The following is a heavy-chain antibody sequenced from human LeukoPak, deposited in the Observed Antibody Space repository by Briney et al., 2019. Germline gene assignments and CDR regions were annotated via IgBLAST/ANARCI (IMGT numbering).Heavy chain of an antibody. J-gene: IGHJ3*02. CDR1: GGSISSGGYS. CDR2: INHSGST. D-gene: IGHD3-22*01. V-gene: IGHV4-30-2*01. Sequence: SQTLSLTCAVSGGSISSGGYSWSWIRQPPGKGLEWIGEINHSGSTNYNPSLKSRVTISVDTSKNQFSLKLSSVTAADTAVYYCARDEDSSGENDAFDIWGQGTMVTVSS. CDR3: ARDEDSSGENDAFDI.